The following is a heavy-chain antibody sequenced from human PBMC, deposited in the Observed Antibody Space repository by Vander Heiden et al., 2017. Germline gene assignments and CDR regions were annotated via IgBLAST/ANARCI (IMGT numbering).Heavy chain of an antibody. CDR1: GFTFSSYA. D-gene: IGHD3-22*01. J-gene: IGHJ4*02. Sequence: EVQLLESGGGLVQPGGSLRLSCAASGFTFSSYAMSWVRQAPGKGLEWVSAISGSGGSTYYADSVKGRFTISRDNSKNTLYLQMNSLRAEDTAVYYCAGGLDYDRCQFDYWGQGTLVTVSS. CDR3: AGGLDYDRCQFDY. CDR2: ISGSGGST. V-gene: IGHV3-23*01.